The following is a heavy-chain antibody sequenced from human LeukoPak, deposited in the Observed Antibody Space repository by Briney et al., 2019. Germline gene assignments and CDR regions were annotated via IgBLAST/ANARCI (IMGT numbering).Heavy chain of an antibody. D-gene: IGHD3-22*01. J-gene: IGHJ4*02. Sequence: SETLSPTCTVSGGSISSSSYYWGWIRQPPGKGLEWIGSIYYSGSTYYNPSLKSRFTISVDTSKNQFSLKLSSVTAADTAVYYCARHGHDSSGYYYFDYWGQGTLVTVSS. V-gene: IGHV4-39*01. CDR3: ARHGHDSSGYYYFDY. CDR1: GGSISSSSYY. CDR2: IYYSGST.